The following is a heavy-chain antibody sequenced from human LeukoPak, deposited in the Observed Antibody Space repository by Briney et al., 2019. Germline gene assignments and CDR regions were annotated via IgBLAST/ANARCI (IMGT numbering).Heavy chain of an antibody. V-gene: IGHV3-20*04. CDR2: INWNGGST. D-gene: IGHD2-8*02. CDR3: ARDSTGWQADSFDI. Sequence: GGSLRLSCAASGFTFDDYGMSWVRQAPGKGLEWVSGINWNGGSTGYADSVKGRFTISRDNGKNSLYLQMNSLRVEDTAVYFCARDSTGWQADSFDIWGQGTMVTVSS. J-gene: IGHJ3*02. CDR1: GFTFDDYG.